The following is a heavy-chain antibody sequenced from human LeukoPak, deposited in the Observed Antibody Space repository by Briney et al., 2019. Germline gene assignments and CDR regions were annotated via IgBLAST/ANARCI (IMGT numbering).Heavy chain of an antibody. CDR2: IYYSGST. Sequence: PSETLSLTCPVSGGSISSYYWSWIRQHPGKGLEWIGYIYYSGSTNYNPSLKSRVTISVDTSKNQFSLKLSSVTAADTAVYYCARLSAVTTPNFDYWGQGTLVTVSS. J-gene: IGHJ4*02. V-gene: IGHV4-59*01. D-gene: IGHD4-17*01. CDR1: GGSISSYY. CDR3: ARLSAVTTPNFDY.